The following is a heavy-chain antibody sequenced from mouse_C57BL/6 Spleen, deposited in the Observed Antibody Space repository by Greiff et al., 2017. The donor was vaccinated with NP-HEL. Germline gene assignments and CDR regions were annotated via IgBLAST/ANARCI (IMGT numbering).Heavy chain of an antibody. J-gene: IGHJ4*01. V-gene: IGHV1-42*01. Sequence: EVQLQQSGPELVKPGASVKISCKASGYSFTGYYMNWVKQSPEKSLEWIGEINPSTGGTTYNQKFKAKATLTVDKSSSTAYMQLKSLTSEDSAVYYCASNYGNYGAMDYWGQGTSVTVSA. CDR1: GYSFTGYY. CDR2: INPSTGGT. D-gene: IGHD2-1*01. CDR3: ASNYGNYGAMDY.